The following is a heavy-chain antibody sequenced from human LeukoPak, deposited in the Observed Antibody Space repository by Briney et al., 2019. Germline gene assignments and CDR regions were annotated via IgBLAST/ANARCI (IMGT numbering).Heavy chain of an antibody. D-gene: IGHD3-10*01. J-gene: IGHJ6*03. V-gene: IGHV1-8*01. CDR3: ARDLSYYYGSGSYQYYYYYYMDV. CDR2: MNPNSGNT. Sequence: GASVKVSCKASGYTFTSYDINWVRQATGQGLEWMGWMNPNSGNTGYAQKFQGRVTMTRNTSISTAYMELSSLRSEDTAVYYCARDLSYYYGSGSYQYYYYYYMDVWGKGTTVTISS. CDR1: GYTFTSYD.